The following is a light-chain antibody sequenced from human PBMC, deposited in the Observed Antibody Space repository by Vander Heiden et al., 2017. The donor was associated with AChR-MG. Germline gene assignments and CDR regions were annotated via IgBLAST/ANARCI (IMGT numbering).Light chain of an antibody. CDR3: QQYNKWAYT. CDR1: QSVSSN. V-gene: IGKV3-15*01. CDR2: GAS. Sequence: EIVMTQSPATLSVSPGERATLPCRASQSVSSNLAWYQQKPGQAPRLLIYGASTRATGIPARFSGSGSGTEFTLTISSLQSEDFAVYYCQQYNKWAYTFSQGTKLEIK. J-gene: IGKJ2*01.